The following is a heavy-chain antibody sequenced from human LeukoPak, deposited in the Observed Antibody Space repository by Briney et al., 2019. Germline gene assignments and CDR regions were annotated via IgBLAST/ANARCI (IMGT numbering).Heavy chain of an antibody. D-gene: IGHD3-3*01. Sequence: GGSLRLSCAASGFTFSSYWMHWVRQAPGKGLVWVSRINSDGSSTSYADSVKGRFTISRDNAKNTLYLQMNSLKTEDTAMYYCARDLTIFGVGISHYNGMDVWGQGTTVTVSS. CDR1: GFTFSSYW. CDR3: ARDLTIFGVGISHYNGMDV. J-gene: IGHJ6*02. CDR2: INSDGSST. V-gene: IGHV3-74*01.